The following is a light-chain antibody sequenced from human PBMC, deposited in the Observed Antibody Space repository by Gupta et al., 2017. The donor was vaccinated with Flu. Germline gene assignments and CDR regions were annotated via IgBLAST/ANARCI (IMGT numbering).Light chain of an antibody. J-gene: IGKJ2*03. V-gene: IGKV1-39*01. CDR1: QSISSY. CDR3: QQSDSTPYS. CDR2: AAS. Sequence: IQMTQSPSSLSTSVGDRVTITCRASQSISSYLNWYQQKPGKAPKVLIYAASSLQSGVPARFSGSGSGTDFTLTISSLQPEDFATYYCQQSDSTPYSFGQGTKLEIK.